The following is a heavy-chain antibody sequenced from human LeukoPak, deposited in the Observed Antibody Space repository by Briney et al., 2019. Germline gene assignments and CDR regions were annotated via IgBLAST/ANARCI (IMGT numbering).Heavy chain of an antibody. D-gene: IGHD5-24*01. CDR1: GYTFTGYY. J-gene: IGHJ4*02. CDR3: VRDLTEDGYNFDY. CDR2: INPNSGGT. V-gene: IGHV1-2*02. Sequence: ASVKVSCKASGYTFTGYYMHWVRQAPGQGLEWMGWINPNSGGTNYAQKFQGRVTMTRDTSISTAYMELSRLRSDDTAVYYCVRDLTEDGYNFDYWGQGTLVTVSS.